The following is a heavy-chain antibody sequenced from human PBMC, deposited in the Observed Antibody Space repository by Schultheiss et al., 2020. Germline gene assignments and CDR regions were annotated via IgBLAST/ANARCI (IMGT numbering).Heavy chain of an antibody. J-gene: IGHJ6*02. D-gene: IGHD2-2*02. Sequence: SETLSLTCAVYGGSFSGYYWSWIRQPPGKGLEWIGEINHSGSTNYNPSLKSRVTISVDTSKNQFSLKLSSVTAADTAVYYCARVRVVVPAAIQVPLSGYYYYGMDVWGQGTTVTVSS. CDR2: INHSGST. CDR1: GGSFSGYY. CDR3: ARVRVVVPAAIQVPLSGYYYYGMDV. V-gene: IGHV4-34*01.